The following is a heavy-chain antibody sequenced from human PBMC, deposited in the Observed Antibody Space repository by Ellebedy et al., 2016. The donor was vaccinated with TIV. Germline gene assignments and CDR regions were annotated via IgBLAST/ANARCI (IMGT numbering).Heavy chain of an antibody. Sequence: SETLSLXCTLSGGPISTSNWWSWVRQSPGRGLEWIGEIYHSGITNYNPSLKSRVTMSLDKSKNQFSLRLSSVTAADTAVYYCAMMNVGYTSGSDLDSWGQGTLVTVSS. CDR1: GGPISTSNW. J-gene: IGHJ4*02. V-gene: IGHV4-4*02. CDR2: IYHSGIT. CDR3: AMMNVGYTSGSDLDS. D-gene: IGHD5-18*01.